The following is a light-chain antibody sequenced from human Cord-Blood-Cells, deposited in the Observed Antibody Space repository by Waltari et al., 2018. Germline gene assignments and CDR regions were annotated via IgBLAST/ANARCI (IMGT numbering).Light chain of an antibody. V-gene: IGLV2-23*01. CDR3: CSYAGSSTWV. CDR2: EGS. Sequence: SALTQPASVSGSPGQSITISCTGTSSDVGSYNLVSWYQQHPGKAPKLMIYEGSKRPSGVSNRFSGSKAGNTASLTISGLQAEDEADYDCCSYAGSSTWVFGGGTKLTVL. CDR1: SSDVGSYNL. J-gene: IGLJ3*02.